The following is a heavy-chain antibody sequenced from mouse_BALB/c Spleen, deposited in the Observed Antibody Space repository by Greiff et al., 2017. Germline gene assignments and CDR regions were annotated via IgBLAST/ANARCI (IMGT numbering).Heavy chain of an antibody. CDR3: ARTYYGNYEEAMDY. Sequence: VQPQQSGPELVKPGASVKISCKASVYAFSSSWMNWVKQRPGQGLEWIGRIYPGDGDTNYNGKFKGKATLTADKSSSTAYMQLSSLTSVDSAVYFCARTYYGNYEEAMDYWGQGTSVTVSS. CDR1: VYAFSSSW. V-gene: IGHV1-82*01. D-gene: IGHD2-10*01. CDR2: IYPGDGDT. J-gene: IGHJ4*01.